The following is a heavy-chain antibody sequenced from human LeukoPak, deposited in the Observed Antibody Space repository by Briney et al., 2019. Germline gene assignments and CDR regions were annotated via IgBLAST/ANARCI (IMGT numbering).Heavy chain of an antibody. CDR1: GFSVSDNY. CDR2: IYSGGTT. D-gene: IGHD2-2*01. Sequence: GGSLRLSCAPSGFSVSDNYMGWVRQAPGKGLEWVSVIYSGGTTYYGDAMKGRFTISRDNAKNSLYLQMNSLRAEDTAVYYCARDGDIVVVPAATDYWGQGTLVTVSS. V-gene: IGHV3-53*01. J-gene: IGHJ4*02. CDR3: ARDGDIVVVPAATDY.